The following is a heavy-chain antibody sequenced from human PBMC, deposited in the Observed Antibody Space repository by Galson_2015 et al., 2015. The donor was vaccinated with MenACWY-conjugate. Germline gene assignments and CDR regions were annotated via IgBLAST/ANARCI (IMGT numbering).Heavy chain of an antibody. J-gene: IGHJ6*02. D-gene: IGHD2-15*01. CDR3: AREERGSYYSYGLDV. CDR1: GDSVSSNSAA. Sequence: CAISGDSVSSNSAAWNWIRQSPSRGLEWLGRTYYRSKWYTDYSVTVKSRISINPDTSQNQISLQLKSVTPDDTAVYFCAREERGSYYSYGLDVWGQGTTVTAS. CDR2: TYYRSKWYT. V-gene: IGHV6-1*01.